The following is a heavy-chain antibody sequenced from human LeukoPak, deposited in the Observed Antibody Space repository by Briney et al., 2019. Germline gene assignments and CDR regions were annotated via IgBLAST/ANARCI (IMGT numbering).Heavy chain of an antibody. Sequence: SETLSLTCAVSGFSISSGYYWGWIRQPAGKGLEWIGSIYRTGTTYNNPSLKSRVTISVDTSKNQLSLKVTSVTAADTAVYYCARAYSNTPGNYFFDYWGQGTLVTVPP. CDR1: GFSISSGYY. CDR3: ARAYSNTPGNYFFDY. CDR2: IYRTGTT. V-gene: IGHV4-38-2*01. D-gene: IGHD6-13*01. J-gene: IGHJ4*02.